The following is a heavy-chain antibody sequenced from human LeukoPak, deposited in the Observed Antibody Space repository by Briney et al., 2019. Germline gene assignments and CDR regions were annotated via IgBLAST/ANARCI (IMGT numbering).Heavy chain of an antibody. CDR1: GYTLTELS. CDR3: ATVRATMVRGVIITAFDI. J-gene: IGHJ3*02. D-gene: IGHD3-10*01. V-gene: IGHV1-24*01. Sequence: ASVKVSCKVSGYTLTELSMHWVRQAPGKGLEWMGGFDPEDGETIYAQKFQGRVIMTEDTSTDTAYMELSSLRSEDTAVYYCATVRATMVRGVIITAFDIWGQGTMVTVSS. CDR2: FDPEDGET.